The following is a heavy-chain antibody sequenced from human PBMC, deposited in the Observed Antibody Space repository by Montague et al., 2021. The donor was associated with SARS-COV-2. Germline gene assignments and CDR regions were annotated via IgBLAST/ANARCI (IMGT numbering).Heavy chain of an antibody. V-gene: IGHV4-61*02. CDR2: IYTTGST. D-gene: IGHD1-26*01. J-gene: IGHJ4*02. CDR1: GDSITSDVSY. Sequence: TLSLTCTVSGDSITSDVSYWSWIRQPAGKGLEWIGRIYTTGSTNYTPSLKSRLTISLDTSKNQFSLKLSSVTAADTAVYYCARDDCRWDFDCWGQGTLVTVSS. CDR3: ARDDCRWDFDC.